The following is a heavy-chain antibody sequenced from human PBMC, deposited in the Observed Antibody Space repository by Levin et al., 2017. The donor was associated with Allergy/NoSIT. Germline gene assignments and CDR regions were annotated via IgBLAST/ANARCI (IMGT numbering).Heavy chain of an antibody. V-gene: IGHV1-46*01. CDR1: GYTFTSYY. CDR3: ARGTIDDFWSGYWGYYYYYYGMDD. CDR2: INPSGGST. Sequence: ASVKVSCKASGYTFTSYYMHWVRQAPGQGLEWMGIINPSGGSTSYAQKFQGRVTMTRDTSTSTVYMELSSLRSEDTAVYYCARGTIDDFWSGYWGYYYYYYGMDDWGQGTTVTVSS. D-gene: IGHD3-3*01. J-gene: IGHJ6*02.